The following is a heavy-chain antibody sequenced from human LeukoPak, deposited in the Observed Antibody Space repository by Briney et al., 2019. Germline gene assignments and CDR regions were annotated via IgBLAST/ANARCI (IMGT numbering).Heavy chain of an antibody. D-gene: IGHD2-15*01. Sequence: ASVKVSSKTSGYSFTSYGVTSVRHAPGQGLEWMGWIGGYTGCTYYGQKVQGRVTLTTETSTSTAYIELRSLTSDDTAVYYCARDGSCSGGSCAMDGWFDPWGQGTLVTVSS. J-gene: IGHJ5*02. V-gene: IGHV1-18*01. CDR1: GYSFTSYG. CDR2: IGGYTGCT. CDR3: ARDGSCSGGSCAMDGWFDP.